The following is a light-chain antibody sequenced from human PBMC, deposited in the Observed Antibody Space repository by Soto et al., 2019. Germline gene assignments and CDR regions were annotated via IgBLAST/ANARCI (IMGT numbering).Light chain of an antibody. CDR1: SSDVGSYNL. J-gene: IGLJ1*01. V-gene: IGLV2-23*01. CDR3: CSYAGPRTYV. Sequence: ALTQPASVSGSPGQSITISCTGTSSDVGSYNLVSWYQHHPGKAPKLMIYEGSNRPSGVSNRFSASKSGNTASLTISGLQAEDEADYYCCSYAGPRTYVFGTGTKLTVL. CDR2: EGS.